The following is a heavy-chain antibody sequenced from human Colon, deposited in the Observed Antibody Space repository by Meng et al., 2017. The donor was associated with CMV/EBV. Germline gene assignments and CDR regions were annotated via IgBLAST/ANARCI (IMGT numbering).Heavy chain of an antibody. CDR2: IYSNGGT. CDR1: GGSIRNYY. Sequence: GSLRLSCTVSGGSIRNYYWSWIRQSPGKELEWIGYIYSNGGTNYSPSLKSRVTISVDTSKNQFSLRLNSVTAADTAVYYCAGNVEVLPTAKVLWDYWGQGMLVTVSS. D-gene: IGHD2-2*01. V-gene: IGHV4-59*01. CDR3: AGNVEVLPTAKVLWDY. J-gene: IGHJ4*02.